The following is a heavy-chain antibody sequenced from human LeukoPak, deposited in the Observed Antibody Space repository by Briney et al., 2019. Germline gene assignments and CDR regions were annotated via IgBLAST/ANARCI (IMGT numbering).Heavy chain of an antibody. V-gene: IGHV4-39*01. CDR2: IYYSGST. CDR1: GGSISSSNYY. Sequence: SETLSLTCTVSGGSISSSNYYWGWIRQPPGKGLEWIGSIYYSGSTCYNPSLKSRVTISVDTSKNQFSLKLSSVTAADTAVYYCARAGLSSGFEDYWGQGTLVTVSS. D-gene: IGHD6-19*01. J-gene: IGHJ4*02. CDR3: ARAGLSSGFEDY.